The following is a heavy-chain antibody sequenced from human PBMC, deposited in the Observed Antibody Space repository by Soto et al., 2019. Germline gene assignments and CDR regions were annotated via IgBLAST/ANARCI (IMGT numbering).Heavy chain of an antibody. Sequence: PSETLSLTCTVSGGSISSYYWSWIRQPPGKGLEWIGYIYYSGSTNYNPSLKSRVTISVDTSKNQFSLKLSSVTAADTAVYDCARDDYDTLTGPGGMDVWGQVTTVTVSS. CDR1: GGSISSYY. CDR2: IYYSGST. J-gene: IGHJ6*02. D-gene: IGHD3-9*01. CDR3: ARDDYDTLTGPGGMDV. V-gene: IGHV4-59*01.